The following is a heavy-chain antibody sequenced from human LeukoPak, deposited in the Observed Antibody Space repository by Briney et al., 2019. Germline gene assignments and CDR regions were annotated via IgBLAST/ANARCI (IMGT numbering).Heavy chain of an antibody. Sequence: GGTLRLSCAASGFTFSSYGMSWVRQAPGKGLEWVSAISGSGGSTYYADSVKGRFTISRDNSKNTLYLQMNSLRAEDTAVYYCARTYYDILTGYNPYFDYWGQGILVTVSS. CDR1: GFTFSSYG. CDR2: ISGSGGST. CDR3: ARTYYDILTGYNPYFDY. V-gene: IGHV3-23*01. J-gene: IGHJ4*02. D-gene: IGHD3-9*01.